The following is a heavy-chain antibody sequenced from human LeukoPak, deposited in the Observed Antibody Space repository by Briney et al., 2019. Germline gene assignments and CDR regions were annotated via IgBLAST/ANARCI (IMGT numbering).Heavy chain of an antibody. J-gene: IGHJ4*02. D-gene: IGHD3-16*01. Sequence: SETLSLTCTLSGGSISSCSYYWRWLRQPAGKGLEWIGRIYTSGSTNYNPSLKSRVTISVDTSKNQFSLKLSSVTAADTAVYYCARSRAFDYVWGSYRNYYFDYWGQGTLVTVSS. V-gene: IGHV4-61*02. CDR3: ARSRAFDYVWGSYRNYYFDY. CDR2: IYTSGST. CDR1: GGSISSCSYY.